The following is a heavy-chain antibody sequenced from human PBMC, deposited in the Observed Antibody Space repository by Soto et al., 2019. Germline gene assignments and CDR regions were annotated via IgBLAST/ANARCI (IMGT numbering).Heavy chain of an antibody. D-gene: IGHD6-13*01. J-gene: IGHJ6*02. Sequence: ASVKVSCKASGYTFTSYYMHWVRQAPGQGLEWMGIINPSCGSTSYAQKFQGRVTMTRDTSTSTVYMELSSLRSEDTAVYYCARESAGTLFYYYYYYGMDVWGQGTTVPVSS. CDR2: INPSCGST. CDR3: ARESAGTLFYYYYYYGMDV. CDR1: GYTFTSYY. V-gene: IGHV1-46*01.